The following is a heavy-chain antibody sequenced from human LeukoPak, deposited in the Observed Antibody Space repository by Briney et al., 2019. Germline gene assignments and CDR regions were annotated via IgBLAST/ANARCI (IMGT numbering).Heavy chain of an antibody. Sequence: SETLSLTCTVSGGSISSYYWSWIRQPAGKGLEWIGRIYTSGSTNYNPSLKSRVTMSVDASKNQFSLKLSSVTAADTAVYYCARDLGYCSSTSCYPDAFDIWGQGTMVTVSS. CDR2: IYTSGST. V-gene: IGHV4-4*07. D-gene: IGHD2-2*01. CDR3: ARDLGYCSSTSCYPDAFDI. J-gene: IGHJ3*02. CDR1: GGSISSYY.